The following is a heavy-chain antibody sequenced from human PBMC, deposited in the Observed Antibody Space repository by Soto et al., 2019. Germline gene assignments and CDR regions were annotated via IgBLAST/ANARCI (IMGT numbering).Heavy chain of an antibody. CDR3: ARAAGSASSSWYKGYFDY. J-gene: IGHJ4*02. Sequence: QVQLQESGPGLVKPSQTLSLTCTVSGGSISSGDYYWSWIRQPPGKGLEWIGYIYYSGSTYYNPSLKSRVTPSVDTSKNQFSLKLSSVTAADTAVYYCARAAGSASSSWYKGYFDYWGQGTLVTVSS. CDR2: IYYSGST. CDR1: GGSISSGDYY. D-gene: IGHD6-13*01. V-gene: IGHV4-30-4*01.